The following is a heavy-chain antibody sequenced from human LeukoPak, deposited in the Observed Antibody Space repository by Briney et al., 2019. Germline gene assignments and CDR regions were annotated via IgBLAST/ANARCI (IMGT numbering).Heavy chain of an antibody. CDR2: IYHSGST. V-gene: IGHV4-4*02. CDR3: AREGLCSSTSCYVY. CDR1: GGSISSSNW. D-gene: IGHD2-2*01. Sequence: PSGTLSLTCAVSGGSISSSNWWSWVRQPPGKGLEWIGEIYHSGSTNYNPSLKSRVTISVDKSKNQFSLKLSSVTAADTAVYYCAREGLCSSTSCYVYWGQGTLVTVSS. J-gene: IGHJ4*02.